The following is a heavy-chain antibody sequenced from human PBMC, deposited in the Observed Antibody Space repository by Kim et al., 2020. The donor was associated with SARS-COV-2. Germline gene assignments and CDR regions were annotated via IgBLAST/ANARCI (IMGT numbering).Heavy chain of an antibody. CDR3: ARDSIVGAYIGKEYYYYGMDV. CDR2: ISYDGSNK. J-gene: IGHJ6*02. CDR1: GFTFSSYA. D-gene: IGHD1-26*01. Sequence: GGSLRLSCAASGFTFSSYAMHWVRQAPGKGLEWVAVISYDGSNKYYADSVKGRFTISRDNSKNTLYLQMNSLRAEDTAVYYCARDSIVGAYIGKEYYYYGMDVWGQGTTVTVSS. V-gene: IGHV3-30*04.